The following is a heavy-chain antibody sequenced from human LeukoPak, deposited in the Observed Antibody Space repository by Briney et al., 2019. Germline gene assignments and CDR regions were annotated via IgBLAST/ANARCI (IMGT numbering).Heavy chain of an antibody. D-gene: IGHD2-2*02. Sequence: SVKVSCKASGYTFTGYYMHWVRQAHGQGLEWMGRINLKSGGTNYAQKFQGRVNMTRDTSISTAYMELSRLRSDDTAVYYCARAENIVVVPAAIFDPWGQGTLVTVSS. CDR1: GYTFTGYY. J-gene: IGHJ5*02. V-gene: IGHV1-2*02. CDR2: INLKSGGT. CDR3: ARAENIVVVPAAIFDP.